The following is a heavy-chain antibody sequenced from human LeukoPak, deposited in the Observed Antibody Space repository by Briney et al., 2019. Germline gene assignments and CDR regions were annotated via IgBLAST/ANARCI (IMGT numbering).Heavy chain of an antibody. CDR2: INPNSGGT. CDR3: ARGKLHYDFWSGYDY. CDR1: GYTFTGYY. D-gene: IGHD3-3*01. J-gene: IGHJ4*02. V-gene: IGHV1-2*02. Sequence: ASVKVSCKASGYTFTGYYMHWMRQAPGQGLEWMGWINPNSGGTNYAQKFQGRVTMTRDTSISTAYMELSRLRSDDTAVYYCARGKLHYDFWSGYDYWGQGTLVTVSS.